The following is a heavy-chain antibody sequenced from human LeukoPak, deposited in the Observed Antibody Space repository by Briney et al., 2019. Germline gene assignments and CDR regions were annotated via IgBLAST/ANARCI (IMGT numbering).Heavy chain of an antibody. CDR2: IYYSGST. V-gene: IGHV4-59*12. CDR3: AREDFTNYLNNAFDI. D-gene: IGHD4-11*01. Sequence: PSETLSLTCTVSGGSISSYYWSWIRQPPGKGLEWIGYIYYSGSTNYNPSLKSRVTISVDTSKNQFSLKLSSVTAADTAVYFCAREDFTNYLNNAFDIWGQGTMVTVSS. J-gene: IGHJ3*02. CDR1: GGSISSYY.